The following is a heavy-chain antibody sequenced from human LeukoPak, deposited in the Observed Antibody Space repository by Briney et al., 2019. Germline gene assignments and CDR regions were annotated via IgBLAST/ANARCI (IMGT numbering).Heavy chain of an antibody. J-gene: IGHJ6*02. Sequence: SETLSLTCTVSVGSISSSIYYWGWIRLPPGKGLGWLGFIYYSGSTYYNPSLKSRVTISVDTSKNQFSLKLSSVTAADTAVYYCARGLRLRTISPHYYGMDVWGQGTTVTVSS. CDR1: VGSISSSIYY. CDR2: IYYSGST. D-gene: IGHD3-3*01. CDR3: ARGLRLRTISPHYYGMDV. V-gene: IGHV4-39*01.